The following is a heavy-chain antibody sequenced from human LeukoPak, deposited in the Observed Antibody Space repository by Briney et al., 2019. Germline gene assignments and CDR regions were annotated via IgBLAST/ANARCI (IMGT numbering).Heavy chain of an antibody. J-gene: IGHJ4*02. Sequence: GGSLRLSCAASGFTFSTTAMSWVRQAPGKGLEWVSTLTRGGDNDIHYADSVKGRFTISRDNSKNSLYLQMNSLRADDTAVYYCVRDAYGAHFDYWGQGTLVTVSS. D-gene: IGHD2-21*01. CDR1: GFTFSTTA. CDR2: LTRGGDNDI. CDR3: VRDAYGAHFDY. V-gene: IGHV3-21*06.